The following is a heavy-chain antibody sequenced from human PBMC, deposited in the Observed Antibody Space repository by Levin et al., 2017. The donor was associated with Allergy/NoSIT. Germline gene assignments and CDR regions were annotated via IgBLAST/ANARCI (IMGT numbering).Heavy chain of an antibody. J-gene: IGHJ4*02. CDR1: GDSISGHSW. Sequence: SETLSLTSAVSGDSISGHSWWTWVRQSPGKGLEWIAEIFHDGTTNYNPSLKSRVTISVDKSKNQFSLKLSSVTAADSAMYHCVSHYCSGGPCYQTFGYWGQGTPVTASS. CDR2: IFHDGTT. V-gene: IGHV4-4*02. D-gene: IGHD2-15*01. CDR3: VSHYCSGGPCYQTFGY.